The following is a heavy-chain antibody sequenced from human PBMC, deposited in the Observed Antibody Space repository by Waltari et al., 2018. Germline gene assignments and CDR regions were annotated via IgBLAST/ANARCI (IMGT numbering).Heavy chain of an antibody. D-gene: IGHD3-10*01. V-gene: IGHV3-48*03. CDR3: ARVSGELLYYYYGMDV. J-gene: IGHJ6*02. CDR1: GFTFSSYE. Sequence: VQLVESGGGLVQPGGSLRLSCAASGFTFSSYEMNWVRQAPGKGLEWVSYFSSSGSTIYYADSVKGRFTISRDNAKNSLYLQMNSLRAEDTAVYYCARVSGELLYYYYGMDVWGQGTTVTVSS. CDR2: FSSSGSTI.